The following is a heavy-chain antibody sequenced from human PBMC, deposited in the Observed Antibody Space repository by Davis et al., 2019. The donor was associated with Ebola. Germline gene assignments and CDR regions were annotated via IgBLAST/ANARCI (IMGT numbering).Heavy chain of an antibody. D-gene: IGHD3-10*01. J-gene: IGHJ6*02. Sequence: GESLKISCAASGFTFSSYSMNWVRQAPGKGLEWVSSISSRSSYIYYADSVKGRFTISRDNAKNSLYLQMNSLRAEDTAVYYCARVKPIYGSGSYHYYGMDVWGQGTTVTVSS. V-gene: IGHV3-21*01. CDR2: ISSRSSYI. CDR3: ARVKPIYGSGSYHYYGMDV. CDR1: GFTFSSYS.